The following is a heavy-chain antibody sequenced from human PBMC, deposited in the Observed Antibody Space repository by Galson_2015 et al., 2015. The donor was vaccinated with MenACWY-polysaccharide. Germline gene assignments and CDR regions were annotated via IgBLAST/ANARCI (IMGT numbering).Heavy chain of an antibody. V-gene: IGHV3-48*02. J-gene: IGHJ4*02. CDR2: ISSGGTI. Sequence: SLRLSCAASGFTFSSYRMSWVRQAPGKGLEWVSYISSGGTIYYADSVKGRFTISRDNAKNSLYLQMNSLRDDDTAVYYCARVLKGLVGATPDYWGQGTLVTVSS. D-gene: IGHD1-26*01. CDR1: GFTFSSYR. CDR3: ARVLKGLVGATPDY.